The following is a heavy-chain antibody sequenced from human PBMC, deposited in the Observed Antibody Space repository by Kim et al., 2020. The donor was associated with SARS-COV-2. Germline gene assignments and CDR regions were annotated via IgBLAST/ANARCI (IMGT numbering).Heavy chain of an antibody. CDR3: ARDLRGYSSDGWYFDL. Sequence: SVKCRFTLSRDNSKNPLYLQMNSLRAEDTAVYYCARDLRGYSSDGWYFDLWGRGTLVTVSS. J-gene: IGHJ2*01. D-gene: IGHD5-18*01. V-gene: IGHV3-53*01.